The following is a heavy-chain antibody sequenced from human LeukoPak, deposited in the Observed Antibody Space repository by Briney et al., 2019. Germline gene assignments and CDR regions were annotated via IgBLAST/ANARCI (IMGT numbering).Heavy chain of an antibody. D-gene: IGHD3-9*01. J-gene: IGHJ6*03. CDR1: GFTFSSYA. CDR3: AREYYGILTGYYLDV. Sequence: GGSPRLSCAASGFTFSSYAMHWVRQAPGKGLEWVAVISYDGSNKYYADSVKGRFTISRDNSKNTLYLQMNSLRAEDTAVYYCAREYYGILTGYYLDVWGKGTAVTVSS. V-gene: IGHV3-30*04. CDR2: ISYDGSNK.